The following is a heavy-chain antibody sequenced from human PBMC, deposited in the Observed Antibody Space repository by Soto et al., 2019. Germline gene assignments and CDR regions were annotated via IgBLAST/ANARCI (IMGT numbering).Heavy chain of an antibody. CDR1: GFTFSSYS. D-gene: IGHD4-17*01. J-gene: IGHJ3*02. CDR2: ISSSSSYI. Sequence: GGSLRLSCAASGFTFSSYSMNWVRQAPGKGLEWVSSISSSSSYIYYADSVKGRFTISRDNAKNSLYLQMNSLRAEDTAVYYCARVTVTKGVWRAFDIWGQGTMVTVSS. CDR3: ARVTVTKGVWRAFDI. V-gene: IGHV3-21*01.